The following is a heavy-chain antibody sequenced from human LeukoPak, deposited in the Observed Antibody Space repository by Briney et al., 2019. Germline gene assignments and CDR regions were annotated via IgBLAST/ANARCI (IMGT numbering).Heavy chain of an antibody. D-gene: IGHD3-22*01. J-gene: IGHJ4*02. CDR3: ARERYDSRLGDY. V-gene: IGHV1-46*01. CDR1: GYTFTSYY. Sequence: ASVKVSCKASGYTFTSYYMHWVRQAPGQGLEWMGIINPSGGSTSYAQKFQGRVTMTRDMSTSTAYMELRSLRSDDTAVYYCARERYDSRLGDYWGQGTLVTVSS. CDR2: INPSGGST.